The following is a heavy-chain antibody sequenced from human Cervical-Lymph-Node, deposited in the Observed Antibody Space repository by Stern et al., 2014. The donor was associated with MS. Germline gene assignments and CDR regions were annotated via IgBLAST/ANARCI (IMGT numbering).Heavy chain of an antibody. V-gene: IGHV2-5*02. Sequence: QVTLKESGPTLVNPTQTLTLTCAFSGFSLSTTGVGVGWIRQPPGKALEWLALIYEEDDKLYRPSLKSRLTITKDTSKSQVDLTLTNVDPVDTATYYCAHSPPSDDDAFDIWGQGTMVTISS. J-gene: IGHJ3*02. CDR3: AHSPPSDDDAFDI. CDR1: GFSLSTTGVG. CDR2: IYEEDDK. D-gene: IGHD2-21*02.